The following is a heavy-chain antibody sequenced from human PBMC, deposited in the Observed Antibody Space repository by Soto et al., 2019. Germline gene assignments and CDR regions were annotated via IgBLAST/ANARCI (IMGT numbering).Heavy chain of an antibody. CDR1: GFTFSDYY. CDR3: ASRSVEDIHSSGYFDY. CDR2: ISSSSSYT. J-gene: IGHJ4*02. V-gene: IGHV3-11*06. Sequence: GGSLRLSCAASGFTFSDYYMSWIRQAPGKGLEWVSYISSSSSYTNYADSVKGRFTISRDNAKNSLYLQMNSLRAEDTAVYYCASRSVEDIHSSGYFDYWGQGTLVTVSS. D-gene: IGHD3-22*01.